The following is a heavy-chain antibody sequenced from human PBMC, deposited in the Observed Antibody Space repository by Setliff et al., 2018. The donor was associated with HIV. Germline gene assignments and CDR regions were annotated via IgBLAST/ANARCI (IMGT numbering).Heavy chain of an antibody. CDR3: ARGPLFGNQYYPYHYMDV. CDR1: GYTFSTYG. J-gene: IGHJ6*03. V-gene: IGHV1-3*03. Sequence: ASVKVSCKASGYTFSTYGTHWMRQAPGQRPEYMGWINTANGNTKYSQDLLGRVSITMDTSASTSYMELSSLRSQDMAVYYCARGPLFGNQYYPYHYMDVWGKGTTVTVSS. CDR2: INTANGNT. D-gene: IGHD3-3*01.